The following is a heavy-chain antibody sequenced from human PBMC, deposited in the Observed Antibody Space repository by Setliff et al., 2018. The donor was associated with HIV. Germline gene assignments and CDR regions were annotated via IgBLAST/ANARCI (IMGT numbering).Heavy chain of an antibody. D-gene: IGHD3-3*01. V-gene: IGHV4-38-2*02. J-gene: IGHJ3*02. CDR1: GHSISSGYY. CDR3: ARDRHLYTFWSHFYTDHDAFDI. Sequence: SETLSLTCSVSGHSISSGYYWGWIRKPPGKGLEWICSLSHSGTTYYNPSLKIRVTISEDTSKNHFSLKLKFVTAADTAVYYCARDRHLYTFWSHFYTDHDAFDIWCQGTMVTVSS. CDR2: LSHSGTT.